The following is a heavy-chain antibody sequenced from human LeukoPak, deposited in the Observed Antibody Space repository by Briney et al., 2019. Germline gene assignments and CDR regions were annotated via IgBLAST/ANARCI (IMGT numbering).Heavy chain of an antibody. D-gene: IGHD3-16*01. CDR3: ARDAYTSGADY. CDR1: GYTFSSYG. V-gene: IGHV1-18*01. J-gene: IGHJ4*02. CDR2: ISVYNGNT. Sequence: ASVKVSCKASGYTFSSYGISWVRQAPGQGLEWMGWISVYNGNTNNIQKLQGRVTMTRDTSTNTACMELRSLRSDDTAVYYCARDAYTSGADYWGQGTLVTVSS.